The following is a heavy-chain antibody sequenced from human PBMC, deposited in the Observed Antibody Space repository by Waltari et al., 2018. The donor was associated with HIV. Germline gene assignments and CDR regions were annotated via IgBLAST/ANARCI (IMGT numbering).Heavy chain of an antibody. CDR2: IWYDGSKK. CDR3: ARGEGGYTYGYNWLDL. Sequence: QVQVVESGGSLVQPGWSRRLSCAASGFSLSSYGMHWVRQAPGKGLECVELIWYDGSKKYYGDSVKGRFTIFSEKSKNTVFLQMTRLRVEDTATYYCARGEGGYTYGYNWLDLWGQGTVVTVSS. V-gene: IGHV3-33*01. CDR1: GFSLSSYG. D-gene: IGHD1-26*01. J-gene: IGHJ5*02.